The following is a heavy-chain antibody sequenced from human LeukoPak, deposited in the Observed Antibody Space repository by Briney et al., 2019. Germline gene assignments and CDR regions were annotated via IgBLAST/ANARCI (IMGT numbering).Heavy chain of an antibody. CDR1: GFTFSSYW. Sequence: AGGSLRLSCAASGFTFSSYWMHWVRHAPGKGLVWVSRINSDGSSTSYADSVKGRFTISRDNAKNTLYLQMNSLRAEDTAVYYCARDFHCSSTSCPTDGFDYWGQGTLVTVSS. CDR3: ARDFHCSSTSCPTDGFDY. J-gene: IGHJ4*02. V-gene: IGHV3-74*01. CDR2: INSDGSST. D-gene: IGHD2-2*01.